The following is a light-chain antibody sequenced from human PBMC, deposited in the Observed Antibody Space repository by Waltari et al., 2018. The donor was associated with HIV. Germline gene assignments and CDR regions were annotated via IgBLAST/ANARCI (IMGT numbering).Light chain of an antibody. J-gene: IGLJ2*01. Sequence: HSVLTQPASMSGSLGPSITISCLGSSHDVGGFNYVSWYQQSPDKAPRLVIYDVSNRPSGVSGRFSGSKSGSAASLTISGLQPEDEADYYCCSYSSSGTVLFGGGTRLTVL. CDR2: DVS. CDR1: SHDVGGFNY. CDR3: CSYSSSGTVL. V-gene: IGLV2-14*03.